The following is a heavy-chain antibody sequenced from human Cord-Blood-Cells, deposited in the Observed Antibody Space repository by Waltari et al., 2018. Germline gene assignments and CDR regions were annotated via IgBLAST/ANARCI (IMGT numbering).Heavy chain of an antibody. D-gene: IGHD6-13*01. Sequence: EVQLVESGGGLVQPGGSLRLSCAASGFPFSSYWIHWVRQATGKGLVWASGIKGEGSGTGYAESVKGRFTISIDNAKNTLYLQMNRLGAEDTAVYYCASLDSWGIAAAGDAFDSWGQGTMVTVSS. J-gene: IGHJ3*02. CDR3: ASLDSWGIAAAGDAFDS. CDR1: GFPFSSYW. V-gene: IGHV3-74*01. CDR2: IKGEGSGT.